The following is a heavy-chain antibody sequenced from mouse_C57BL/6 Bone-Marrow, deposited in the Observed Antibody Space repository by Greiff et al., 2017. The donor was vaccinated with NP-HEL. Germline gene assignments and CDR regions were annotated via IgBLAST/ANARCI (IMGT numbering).Heavy chain of an antibody. CDR3: ARGGPYYYGSSFDY. J-gene: IGHJ2*01. D-gene: IGHD1-1*01. CDR1: GFTFSSYA. Sequence: EVKVVESGGGLVKPGGSLKLSCAASGFTFSSYAMSWVRQTPEKRLEWVATISDGGSYTYYPDNVKGRFTVSSDNAKNNLYLQMSHLKSEVTAMYYCARGGPYYYGSSFDYWGQGTTLTVSS. CDR2: ISDGGSYT. V-gene: IGHV5-4*03.